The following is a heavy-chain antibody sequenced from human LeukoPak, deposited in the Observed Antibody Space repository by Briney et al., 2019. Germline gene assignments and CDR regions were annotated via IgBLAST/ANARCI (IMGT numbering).Heavy chain of an antibody. CDR2: ISYDRSNK. V-gene: IGHV3-30-3*01. D-gene: IGHD6-13*01. Sequence: PGGSLRLSCAASGFTFSSYAMHWVRQAPGKGLVGLAVISYDRSNKYYADSVKGRFTISRDNSKNTLYLQMNSLRAEDTAVYYCAREPTLAAAGTKGLDYWGQGTPVTVSS. CDR1: GFTFSSYA. CDR3: AREPTLAAAGTKGLDY. J-gene: IGHJ4*02.